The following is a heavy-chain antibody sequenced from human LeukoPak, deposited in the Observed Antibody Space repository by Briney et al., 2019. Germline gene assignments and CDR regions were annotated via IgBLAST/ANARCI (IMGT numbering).Heavy chain of an antibody. CDR2: VSASGDKT. D-gene: IGHD3-22*01. J-gene: IGHJ4*02. Sequence: PGGSLRLSCVASGFTFSGYTMSWVRQDPGKGLEWISAVSASGDKTYYADSVKGRFTVSRDNSKDTPYLQMKSLRAEDTALYYCARDIHDSSGYYYDYWGQGTLVTVSS. CDR3: ARDIHDSSGYYYDY. V-gene: IGHV3-23*01. CDR1: GFTFSGYT.